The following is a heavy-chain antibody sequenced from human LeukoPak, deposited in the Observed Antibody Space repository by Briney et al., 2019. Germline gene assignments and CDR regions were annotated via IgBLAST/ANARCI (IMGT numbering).Heavy chain of an antibody. J-gene: IGHJ1*01. V-gene: IGHV3-74*01. CDR3: ARGGKKALAGTRSPQSFQH. CDR1: GFTFSSYW. CDR2: INSEGSRT. D-gene: IGHD6-19*01. Sequence: GGSLRLSCAAPGFTFSSYWMHWVRQAPGKGVVWVSRINSEGSRTTYADSVKGRFTISRDNAKNTLYLQMNSLRAEDTAVYYCARGGKKALAGTRSPQSFQHWGQGTLVTVSS.